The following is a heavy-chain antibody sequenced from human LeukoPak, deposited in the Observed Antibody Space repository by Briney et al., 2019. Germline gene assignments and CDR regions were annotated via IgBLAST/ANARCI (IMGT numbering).Heavy chain of an antibody. D-gene: IGHD6-19*01. CDR1: GYTFTGYY. J-gene: IGHJ4*02. Sequence: ASVRVSCTASGYTFTGYYMHWVRQAPGQGLEWMGWINPNSGGTNYAQKFQGRVTMTRDTSISTAYMELSRLRSDDTAVYYCARVSSGWPPFDYWGQGTLVTVSS. CDR3: ARVSSGWPPFDY. CDR2: INPNSGGT. V-gene: IGHV1-2*02.